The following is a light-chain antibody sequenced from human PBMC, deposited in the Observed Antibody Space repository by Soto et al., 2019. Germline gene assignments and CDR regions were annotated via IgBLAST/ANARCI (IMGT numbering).Light chain of an antibody. Sequence: IVLTQSPATLSLSPGERATLSCRASQSVLVYLAWYQQKPGQPPRLLIYDASNRATGVPARFSGSGSGTDFPLTISSLEPKDFAIYYCQQRYDWPPLTFGGGTKVEIK. CDR1: QSVLVY. CDR2: DAS. V-gene: IGKV3-11*01. CDR3: QQRYDWPPLT. J-gene: IGKJ4*01.